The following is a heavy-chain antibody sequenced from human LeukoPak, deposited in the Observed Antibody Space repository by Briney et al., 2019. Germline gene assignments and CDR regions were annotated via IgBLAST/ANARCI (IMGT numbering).Heavy chain of an antibody. D-gene: IGHD6-13*01. CDR2: IYYSGST. J-gene: IGHJ4*02. CDR3: ARVRGRIAAAGDLDY. CDR1: GGSISSYY. Sequence: PSETLSLTXTVSGGSISSYYWSWIRQPPGKGLEWIGYIYYSGSTNYNPSLKSRVTISVDTSKNQFSLKLSSVTAADTAVYYCARVRGRIAAAGDLDYWGQGTLVTVSS. V-gene: IGHV4-59*01.